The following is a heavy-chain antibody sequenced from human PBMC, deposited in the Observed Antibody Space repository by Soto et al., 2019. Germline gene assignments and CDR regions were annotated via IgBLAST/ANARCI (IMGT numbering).Heavy chain of an antibody. D-gene: IGHD3-3*01. CDR1: GGSFSGYY. CDR2: INHSGST. V-gene: IGHV4-34*01. J-gene: IGHJ6*02. Sequence: SETLSLTXAVYGGSFSGYYWSWIRQPPGKGLEWIGEINHSGSTNYNPSLKSRVTISVDTSKNQFSLKLSSVTAADTAVYYCARGRGYDFWSGYYRGDYYYYGMDVWGQGTTVTVSS. CDR3: ARGRGYDFWSGYYRGDYYYYGMDV.